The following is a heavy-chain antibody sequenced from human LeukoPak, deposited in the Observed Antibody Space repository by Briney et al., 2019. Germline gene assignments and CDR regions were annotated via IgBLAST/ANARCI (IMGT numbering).Heavy chain of an antibody. V-gene: IGHV3-73*01. CDR1: GFTFSGSA. CDR2: IRSKANSYAT. Sequence: GGSLRLSCAASGFTFSGSAMHWVRRASGKGLEWVGRIRSKANSYATAYAASVKGRFTISRDDSKNTAYLQMNSLKTEDTAVYYCTIPPGYCSSTSCYGDGYWGQGTLVTVSS. D-gene: IGHD2-2*01. CDR3: TIPPGYCSSTSCYGDGY. J-gene: IGHJ4*02.